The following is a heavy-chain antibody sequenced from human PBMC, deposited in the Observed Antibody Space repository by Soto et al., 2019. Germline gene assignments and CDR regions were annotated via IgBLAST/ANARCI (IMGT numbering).Heavy chain of an antibody. J-gene: IGHJ3*02. CDR3: AKDSGLPGDFGILIHAFDI. CDR1: GFTFSNYG. V-gene: IGHV3-23*01. Sequence: GGSLRLSCASSGFTFSNYGMHWVRQAPGKGLEWVSTVSGSLDSAYYSDAVKGRFTVSRDHSRNVLYLQMDSLRAEDTGVYYCAKDSGLPGDFGILIHAFDIWGQGTLVTVSS. CDR2: VSGSLDSA. D-gene: IGHD3-10*01.